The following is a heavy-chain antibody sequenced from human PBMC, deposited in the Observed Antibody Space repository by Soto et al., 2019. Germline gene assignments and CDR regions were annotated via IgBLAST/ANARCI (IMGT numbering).Heavy chain of an antibody. CDR2: IRSYGDRT. Sequence: GGSLRLSCAGSGFTFSSYAMSWVRQAPGKGLEWVSSIRSYGDRTYYADSVKGRFTISRDNAKNSLYLQMNSLRAEDKAVYYCARGGIAVVKGRRWFDPWGQGTLVTVSS. V-gene: IGHV3-21*01. J-gene: IGHJ5*02. D-gene: IGHD6-19*01. CDR1: GFTFSSYA. CDR3: ARGGIAVVKGRRWFDP.